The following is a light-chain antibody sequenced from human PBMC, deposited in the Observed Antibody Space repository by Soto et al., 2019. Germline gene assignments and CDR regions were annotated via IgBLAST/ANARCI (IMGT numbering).Light chain of an antibody. Sequence: DIPMTQSPSSLSASVGDRVTITCRASQNIRSYLNWYQQKPGKAPQLLIYATSSLQTGVPSRFSASGSGKDFSLVISDLQPEDSATYYCQQGYSSRWTSGRGTKVEI. V-gene: IGKV1-39*01. CDR2: ATS. CDR3: QQGYSSRWT. CDR1: QNIRSY. J-gene: IGKJ1*01.